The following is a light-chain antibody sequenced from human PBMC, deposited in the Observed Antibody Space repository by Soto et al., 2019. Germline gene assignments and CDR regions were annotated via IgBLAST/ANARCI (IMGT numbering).Light chain of an antibody. V-gene: IGKV1-39*01. Sequence: DIQMTQSPSSLSASVGDRVAITCRASEDIRKYLNWYQQRPGQAPKLLISGASTLQSGVSSRFSGSGSGTAFTLTISGLQPEDFATYYCQHYNSYSEAFGQGTKVELK. CDR3: QHYNSYSEA. J-gene: IGKJ1*01. CDR1: EDIRKY. CDR2: GAS.